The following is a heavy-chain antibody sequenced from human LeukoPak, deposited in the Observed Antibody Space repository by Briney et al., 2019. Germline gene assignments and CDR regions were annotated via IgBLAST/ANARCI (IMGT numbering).Heavy chain of an antibody. CDR1: GDSVSSNLAT. CDR2: TYYRSKWSY. D-gene: IGHD6-19*01. Sequence: SQTLSLTCAISGDSVSSNLATWNWVRQSPSRGLEWLGRTYYRSKWSYDYSLSLKSQITITPDTSKNQFSLHLNSVTPEDTAVYYCARARSALFDSWGQGTLVTVSS. CDR3: ARARSALFDS. J-gene: IGHJ4*02. V-gene: IGHV6-1*01.